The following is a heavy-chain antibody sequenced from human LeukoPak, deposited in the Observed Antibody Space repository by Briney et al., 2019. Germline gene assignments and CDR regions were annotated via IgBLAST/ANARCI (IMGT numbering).Heavy chain of an antibody. V-gene: IGHV3-53*01. CDR1: GFTFGKYW. Sequence: GGSLRLSCVASGFTFGKYWMSWVRQAPGKGLEWVSVIYSGGSTYYADSVKGRFTISRDNSKNTLYLQMNSLRAEDTAVYYCARDGYGDYVYYYYGMDVWGQGTTVTVSS. D-gene: IGHD4-17*01. J-gene: IGHJ6*02. CDR3: ARDGYGDYVYYYYGMDV. CDR2: IYSGGST.